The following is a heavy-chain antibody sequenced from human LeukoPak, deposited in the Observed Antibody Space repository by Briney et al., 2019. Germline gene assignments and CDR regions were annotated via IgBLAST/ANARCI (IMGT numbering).Heavy chain of an antibody. D-gene: IGHD2-15*01. J-gene: IGHJ4*02. CDR2: INHSGST. CDR1: GGSFSGYY. V-gene: IGHV4-34*01. Sequence: SETLSLTCAVYGGSFSGYYWSWIRQPPGKGLEWIGEINHSGSTNYNPSLKSRVTISVDTSKNQFSLKLSSVTAADTAVYYCARAGARATVDYWGQGTLVTVPS. CDR3: ARAGARATVDY.